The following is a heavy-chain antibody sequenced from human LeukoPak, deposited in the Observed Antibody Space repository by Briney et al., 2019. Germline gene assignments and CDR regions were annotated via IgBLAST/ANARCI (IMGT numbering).Heavy chain of an antibody. CDR3: AREGSGYSSSSDAFDI. Sequence: KASETLSLTCAVYGGSFSGYYWSWIRQPPGKGLEWIGEINHSGSTNYNPSLKSRVTISVDTSKNQFSLKLSSVTAADTAVYYCAREGSGYSSSSDAFDIWGQGTMVTVSS. D-gene: IGHD6-6*01. V-gene: IGHV4-34*01. CDR1: GGSFSGYY. J-gene: IGHJ3*02. CDR2: INHSGST.